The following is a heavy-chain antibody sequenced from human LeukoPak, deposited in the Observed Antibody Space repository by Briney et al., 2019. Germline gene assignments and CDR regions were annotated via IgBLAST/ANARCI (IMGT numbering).Heavy chain of an antibody. V-gene: IGHV1-8*01. CDR3: ATIGVQYYYVDV. CDR1: GYTFTSYD. CDR2: MNPNSGNT. D-gene: IGHD1-26*01. J-gene: IGHJ6*03. Sequence: ASVKVSCKASGYTFTSYDINWVRQATGQGLEWMGWMNPNSGNTGYAQKFQGRVTMTRNASISTAYMELSSLRSEDTAVYYCATIGVQYYYVDVWGKGTTVTVSS.